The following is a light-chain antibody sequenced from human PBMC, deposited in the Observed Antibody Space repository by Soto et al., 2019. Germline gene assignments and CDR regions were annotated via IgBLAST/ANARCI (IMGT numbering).Light chain of an antibody. V-gene: IGKV1-5*01. CDR1: QSISSW. CDR2: DAS. CDR3: QQYNSYPPWT. J-gene: IGKJ1*01. Sequence: DIQMTQSPSTLSASVGDRVTITCRASQSISSWLAWYQQKPGKAPKLLTYDASSLESGVPSRFSGSGSGTEFTLTISSLQPDDFPTYYCQQYNSYPPWTFRQGTKVEIK.